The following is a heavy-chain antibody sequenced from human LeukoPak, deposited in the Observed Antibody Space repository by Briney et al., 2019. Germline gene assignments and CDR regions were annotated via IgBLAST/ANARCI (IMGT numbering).Heavy chain of an antibody. CDR3: ARDSGGSSWLLPGF. J-gene: IGHJ4*02. D-gene: IGHD6-13*01. Sequence: SETLSLTCAVYGGSFSGYYWSWIRQPPGKELEWMGEINHSGSTNYNPSLKSRVTISVDTSKNQFSLKLSSVTAADTAVYYCARDSGGSSWLLPGFWGQGTLVTVSS. CDR2: INHSGST. CDR1: GGSFSGYY. V-gene: IGHV4-34*01.